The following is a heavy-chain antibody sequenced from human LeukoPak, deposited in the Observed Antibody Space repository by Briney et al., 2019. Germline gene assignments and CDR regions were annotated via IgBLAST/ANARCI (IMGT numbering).Heavy chain of an antibody. Sequence: SETLSLTCTVSGGSISSYYWSWIRQPPGKGLEWIGYIYYSGSTNYNPSLKSRVTISVDSSKNQFSLKLSSVTAADTAVYYCARHYCSGSSCSSNWFDPWGQGTLVTVSS. CDR2: IYYSGST. J-gene: IGHJ5*02. CDR3: ARHYCSGSSCSSNWFDP. V-gene: IGHV4-59*08. CDR1: GGSISSYY. D-gene: IGHD2-15*01.